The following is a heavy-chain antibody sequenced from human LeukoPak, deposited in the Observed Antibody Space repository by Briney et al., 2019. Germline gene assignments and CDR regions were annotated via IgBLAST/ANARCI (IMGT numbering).Heavy chain of an antibody. CDR1: GFTFSSYG. V-gene: IGHV3-33*06. CDR3: AKDHPIVGATTQGILDY. D-gene: IGHD1-26*01. J-gene: IGHJ4*02. Sequence: GGSLRLSCAASGFTFSSYGMHWVRQAPGKGLEWVAVIWYDGSNKYYTDSVKGRFTISRDNSKNTLYLQMNSLRAEDTAVYYCAKDHPIVGATTQGILDYWGQGTLVTVSS. CDR2: IWYDGSNK.